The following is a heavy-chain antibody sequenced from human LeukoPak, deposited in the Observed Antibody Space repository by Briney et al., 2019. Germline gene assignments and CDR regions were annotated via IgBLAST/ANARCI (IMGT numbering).Heavy chain of an antibody. CDR1: RFTFSNYA. D-gene: IGHD3-10*01. V-gene: IGHV3-23*01. CDR3: AKDPTPKLWFGDEVGAFDI. Sequence: PGGSLRLSCAASRFTFSNYAMSWVRQAPGKGLEWVSAISGSGGSTYYGDSVKGRFTISRDNSKNTLYLQMNSLRAEDTAVYYCAKDPTPKLWFGDEVGAFDIWGQGTMVTVSS. J-gene: IGHJ3*02. CDR2: ISGSGGST.